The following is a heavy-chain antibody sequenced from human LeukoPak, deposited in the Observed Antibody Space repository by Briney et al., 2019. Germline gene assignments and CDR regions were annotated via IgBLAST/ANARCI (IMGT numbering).Heavy chain of an antibody. CDR2: INHSGST. V-gene: IGHV4-34*01. Sequence: SETLSLTYAVYGGSFSGYYWSWIRQPPGKGLEWIGEINHSGSTNYNPSLKSRVTISVDTSKNQFSLKLSSVTAADTAVYYCAYISGWYENWFDPWGQGTLVTVSS. CDR3: AYISGWYENWFDP. J-gene: IGHJ5*02. D-gene: IGHD6-19*01. CDR1: GGSFSGYY.